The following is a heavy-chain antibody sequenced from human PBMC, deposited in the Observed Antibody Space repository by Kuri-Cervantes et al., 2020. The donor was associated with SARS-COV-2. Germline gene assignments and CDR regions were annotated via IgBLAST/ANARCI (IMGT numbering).Heavy chain of an antibody. CDR3: ARDNVDYYYMDV. V-gene: IGHV4-4*08. CDR1: GGSISSYY. Sequence: GSLRLSCTVPGGSISSYYWSWIRQPPGKGLEWIGYIYYSGSTNYNPSLKSRVTISVDTSKNQFSLKLSSVTAADTAVYYCARDNVDYYYMDVWGKGTTVTVSS. D-gene: IGHD2-21*01. CDR2: IYYSGST. J-gene: IGHJ6*03.